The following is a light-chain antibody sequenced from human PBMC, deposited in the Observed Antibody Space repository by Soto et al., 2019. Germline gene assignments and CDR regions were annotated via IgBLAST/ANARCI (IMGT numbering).Light chain of an antibody. Sequence: ETVMTVSPSTLSVSQGERATLSCRASQSISSNLAWYQQKPGQAPRLLIYGASTRATGIPARFTGSGSGTEFTLTISSLQSEDFAVYYCQQYNNWPLTFGGGAKVDIK. CDR1: QSISSN. V-gene: IGKV3-15*01. CDR3: QQYNNWPLT. CDR2: GAS. J-gene: IGKJ4*01.